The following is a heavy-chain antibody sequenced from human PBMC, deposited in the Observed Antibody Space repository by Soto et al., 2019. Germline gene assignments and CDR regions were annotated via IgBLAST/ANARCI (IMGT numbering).Heavy chain of an antibody. J-gene: IGHJ4*02. CDR3: ARKGVTSSWYGGGHDY. V-gene: IGHV1-18*01. CDR2: IRPYNGHT. CDR1: GCPFTSFG. Sequence: ASVKVSCKASGCPFTSFGISWVRQAPGQGLEWMGWIRPYNGHTNSAQNLQDRVTMTSDTSTSTAYMELRSLTSDDTAVYYCARKGVTSSWYGGGHDYWSQGVLVTVSS. D-gene: IGHD6-13*01.